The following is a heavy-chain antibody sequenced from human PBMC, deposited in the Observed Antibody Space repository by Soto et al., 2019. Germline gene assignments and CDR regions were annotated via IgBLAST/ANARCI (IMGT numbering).Heavy chain of an antibody. V-gene: IGHV3-23*01. J-gene: IGHJ4*02. CDR3: AKYRGMDTVRYYFDY. CDR2: LHNGGNT. Sequence: EVQLLESGGGLVQPGGSLRLSCAASGFTFSIYAMSWVRQSPGKGLEWVSTLHNGGNTYYAASVRGRFTISRDNSKNTLYLQMNSRRAEDTAVYYCAKYRGMDTVRYYFDYWGQGSLVTVSS. CDR1: GFTFSIYA. D-gene: IGHD5-18*01.